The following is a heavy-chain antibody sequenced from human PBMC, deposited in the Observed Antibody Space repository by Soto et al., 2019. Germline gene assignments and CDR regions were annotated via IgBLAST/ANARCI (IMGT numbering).Heavy chain of an antibody. J-gene: IGHJ4*02. CDR3: ARTLYGDNVDY. Sequence: GESLKISCKGSGYSFTSYWIAWVRQMPGKGLEWMGTIYPGDSDTRYSPSLQGQVTISADNSISTAYLEWSSLRSEDTAVYYCARTLYGDNVDYWGQGTLVTVSS. CDR1: GYSFTSYW. D-gene: IGHD4-17*01. V-gene: IGHV5-51*01. CDR2: IYPGDSDT.